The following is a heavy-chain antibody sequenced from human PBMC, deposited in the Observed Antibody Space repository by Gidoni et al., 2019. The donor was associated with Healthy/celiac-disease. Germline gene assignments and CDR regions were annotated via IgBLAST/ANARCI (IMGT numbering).Heavy chain of an antibody. D-gene: IGHD1-26*01. V-gene: IGHV4-30-4*01. J-gene: IGHJ6*02. CDR3: ARGMGATDYYGMDV. CDR1: GGSISRGDYY. CDR2: IYYSGST. Sequence: QVQLQESGPGLVTPSQTLSLTCTVSGGSISRGDYYWSWIRQPPGKGREWIGYIYYSGSTYYNPSLKSRVTISVDTSKNQFSLKLSSVTAADTAVYYCARGMGATDYYGMDVWGQGTTVTVSS.